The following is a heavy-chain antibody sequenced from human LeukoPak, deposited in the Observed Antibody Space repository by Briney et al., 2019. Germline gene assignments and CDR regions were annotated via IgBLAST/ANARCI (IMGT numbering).Heavy chain of an antibody. CDR1: GFTFSSYG. J-gene: IGHJ5*02. CDR3: AKGAKTYYYGSGSYRRDNWFDP. CDR2: IRNDGSNK. Sequence: PGGSLRLSCGASGFTFSSYGMHWVRQAPGKGLEWVAFIRNDGSNKYYADSVKGRFTISRDNSKNTLYLQMNSLRAEDTAVYYCAKGAKTYYYGSGSYRRDNWFDPWGQGTLVTVSS. V-gene: IGHV3-30*02. D-gene: IGHD3-10*01.